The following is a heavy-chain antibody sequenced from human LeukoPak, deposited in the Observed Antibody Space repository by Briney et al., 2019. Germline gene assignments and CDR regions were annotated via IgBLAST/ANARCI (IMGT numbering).Heavy chain of an antibody. J-gene: IGHJ4*02. CDR3: ARQRAGLFFNS. D-gene: IGHD3-16*01. CDR2: IFYSGIT. Sequence: PSEALSLTCTVPADSISRPTSYWTWIRQPRWQGLESIGSIFYSGITFYNPSLKSRFTMSVNMSKTQFSLKLTSLTSSTPAVYFCARQRAGLFFNSWGQGTLVAVSS. V-gene: IGHV4-39*01. CDR1: ADSISRPTSY.